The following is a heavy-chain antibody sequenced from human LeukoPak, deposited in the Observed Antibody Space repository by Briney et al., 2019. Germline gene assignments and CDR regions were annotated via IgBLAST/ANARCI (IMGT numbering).Heavy chain of an antibody. J-gene: IGHJ4*02. Sequence: SETLSLTCAVYGGSFGGYYWSWIRQPPGKGLEWIGEINHSGSTNYNPSLKSRVTISVDTSKNQFSLKLSSVTAADTAVYYCARGLYYYGSGSYYNPLGYWGQGTLVTVSS. CDR1: GGSFGGYY. CDR2: INHSGST. V-gene: IGHV4-34*01. D-gene: IGHD3-10*01. CDR3: ARGLYYYGSGSYYNPLGY.